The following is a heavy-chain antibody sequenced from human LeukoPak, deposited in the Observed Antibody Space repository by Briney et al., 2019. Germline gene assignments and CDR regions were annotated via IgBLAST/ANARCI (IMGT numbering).Heavy chain of an antibody. V-gene: IGHV4-34*01. CDR3: ARLTSGYAARRFDY. CDR2: INHSGST. J-gene: IGHJ4*02. Sequence: PSETLSLTCAVYGGSFSGYYWSWTRQPPGKGLEWIGEINHSGSTNYNPSLKSRVTISVDTSKNQFSLKLSSVTAADTAVYYCARLTSGYAARRFDYWGQGTLVTVSS. CDR1: GGSFSGYY. D-gene: IGHD5-12*01.